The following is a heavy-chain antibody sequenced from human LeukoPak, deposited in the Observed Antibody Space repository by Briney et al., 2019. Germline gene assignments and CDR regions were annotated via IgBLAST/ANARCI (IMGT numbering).Heavy chain of an antibody. V-gene: IGHV4-4*07. CDR3: ARDSVDQWLRPAGSFDI. CDR2: LYHSENT. D-gene: IGHD6-19*01. J-gene: IGHJ3*02. CDR1: GGSISSYY. Sequence: SETLSLTCTVSGGSISSYYWSWIRQPAGKGLEWIGRLYHSENTNFNTSLKSRVTMAVYTSKSKLSLKLSSVTAADTAVYYCARDSVDQWLRPAGSFDIWGQGTMVTVSS.